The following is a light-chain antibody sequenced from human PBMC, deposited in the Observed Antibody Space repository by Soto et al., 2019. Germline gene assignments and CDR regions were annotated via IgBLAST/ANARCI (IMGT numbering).Light chain of an antibody. CDR1: SSDVGGSNY. J-gene: IGLJ2*01. CDR3: SSYTTGSTLV. Sequence: QSALTQPASVSGSPGQSITISCTGTSSDVGGSNYVSWYQQYPGKAPRLMIFDVSHRPSRVSNRFSGSKSGNTASLTISGLRSEDEADYYCSSYTTGSTLVFGGGTKLTVL. V-gene: IGLV2-14*03. CDR2: DVS.